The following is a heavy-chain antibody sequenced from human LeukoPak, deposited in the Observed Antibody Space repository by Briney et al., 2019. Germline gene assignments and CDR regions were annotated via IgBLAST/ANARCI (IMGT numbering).Heavy chain of an antibody. J-gene: IGHJ4*02. CDR3: ARKNWGSHIYYFDY. CDR2: IYYSEST. CDR1: GCSISSYY. Sequence: PSETLSLTCTVSGCSISSYYWSWLRQPPGKGLEWIGYIYYSESTNYNPSLKSRVTISADTSKNQFSLKLSSVTAADTAVYYCARKNWGSHIYYFDYWGQGTLVTVSS. V-gene: IGHV4-59*01. D-gene: IGHD7-27*01.